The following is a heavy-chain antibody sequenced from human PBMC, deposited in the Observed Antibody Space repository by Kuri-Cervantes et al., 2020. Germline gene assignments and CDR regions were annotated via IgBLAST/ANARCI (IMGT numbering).Heavy chain of an antibody. CDR2: ISAYNGNT. CDR3: ARVGTMVRGVIAGWFDP. CDR1: GYTFTSYG. D-gene: IGHD3-10*01. J-gene: IGHJ5*02. V-gene: IGHV1-18*01. Sequence: ASVKVSCKASGYTFTSYGISWVRQAPGQGLEWMGWISAYNGNTNYAQKLQGRVTITRDTSASTAYMELSSLRSEDTAVYYCARVGTMVRGVIAGWFDPWGQGTLVTVSS.